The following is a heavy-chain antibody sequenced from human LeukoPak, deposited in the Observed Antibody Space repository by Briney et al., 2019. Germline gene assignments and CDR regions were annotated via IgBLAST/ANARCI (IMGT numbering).Heavy chain of an antibody. CDR3: ARGGFKQFDY. V-gene: IGHV4-31*03. Sequence: SETLSLTCTVSGGSISSGGYYWSWIRQHPGKGLEWIGYIYYSGSTYCNPSLKSRVTITIDTSKNQFFLKLSSVTAADTAVYYCARGGFKQFDYWGQGTLVTVSS. CDR1: GGSISSGGYY. J-gene: IGHJ4*02. CDR2: IYYSGST.